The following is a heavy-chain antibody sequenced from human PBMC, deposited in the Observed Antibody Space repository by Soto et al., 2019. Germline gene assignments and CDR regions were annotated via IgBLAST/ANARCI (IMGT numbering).Heavy chain of an antibody. CDR1: GFTFSSAW. CDR2: VKSSSDGGAI. V-gene: IGHV3-15*01. J-gene: IGHJ4*02. CDR3: TDFAR. Sequence: GGSLRLSCVSSGFTFSSAWMSWVRQAPGKGLKWVARVKSSSDGGAIHYAAPVKGRFTISRDDAGGMLYLQMNGLKNEDSAVYYCTDFARWGQGTSVTVSS. D-gene: IGHD6-6*01.